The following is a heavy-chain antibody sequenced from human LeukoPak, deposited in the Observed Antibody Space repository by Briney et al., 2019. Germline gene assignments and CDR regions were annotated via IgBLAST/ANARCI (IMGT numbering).Heavy chain of an antibody. D-gene: IGHD3-3*01. V-gene: IGHV4-34*01. CDR1: GGXFSGYY. CDR3: ARSGDFWSGADAFDI. Sequence: PSETLSLTCAVYGGXFSGYYWSWIRQPPGKGLEWIGEINHSGSTNYNPSLKSRVTISVDTSKNQFSLKLSSVTAADTAVYYCARSGDFWSGADAFDIWGQGTMVTVSS. J-gene: IGHJ3*02. CDR2: INHSGST.